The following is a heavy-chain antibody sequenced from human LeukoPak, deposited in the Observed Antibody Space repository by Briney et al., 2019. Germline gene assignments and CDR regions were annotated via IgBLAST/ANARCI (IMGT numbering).Heavy chain of an antibody. D-gene: IGHD3-16*01. CDR2: IKQDGSEK. CDR1: IFSFSSYW. CDR3: VRNVWSRLDY. V-gene: IGHV3-7*05. J-gene: IGHJ4*02. Sequence: GGSLRLSCAASIFSFSSYWMSWVRQGPGKGLEWVATIKQDGSEKDYVDSVKGRFTISRDNAKNSLYLQMSSLRAEDTAVYYRVRNVWSRLDYWGQGTLVTVSP.